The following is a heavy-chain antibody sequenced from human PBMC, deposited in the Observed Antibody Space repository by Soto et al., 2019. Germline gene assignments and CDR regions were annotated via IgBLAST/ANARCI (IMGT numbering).Heavy chain of an antibody. CDR1: GFTFSSYA. J-gene: IGHJ6*02. CDR3: ASAVVSLYYYGMDV. CDR2: ISYDGSNK. Sequence: QVQLVESGGGVVQPGRSLRLSCVASGFTFSSYAMHWVRQAPGKGLEWVAVISYDGSNKYYADSVKGRFTISRDNSKNMLYLQMNSLRAEDTALYYCASAVVSLYYYGMDVWGQGTTVTVSS. D-gene: IGHD2-15*01. V-gene: IGHV3-30-3*01.